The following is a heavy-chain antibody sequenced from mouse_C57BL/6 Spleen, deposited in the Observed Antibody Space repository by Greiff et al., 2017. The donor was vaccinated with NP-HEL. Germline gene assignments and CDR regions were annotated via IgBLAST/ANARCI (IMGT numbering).Heavy chain of an antibody. J-gene: IGHJ3*01. CDR3: AREEEGSAY. CDR1: GYTFTDYY. V-gene: IGHV1-19*01. CDR2: INPYNGGT. Sequence: EVQLQQSGPVLVKPGASVKMSCKASGYTFTDYYMNWVKQSHGKSLEWIGVINPYNGGTSYNQKFKGKATLTVDKSSSTAYMELNSLTSEDSAVYYCAREEEGSAYWGQGTLVTVSA. D-gene: IGHD3-2*02.